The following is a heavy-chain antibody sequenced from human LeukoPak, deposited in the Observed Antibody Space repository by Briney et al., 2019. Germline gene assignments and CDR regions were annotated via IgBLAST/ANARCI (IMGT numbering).Heavy chain of an antibody. V-gene: IGHV4-59*08. CDR1: GDSITNSY. D-gene: IGHD4-17*01. CDR2: ISYGGST. CDR3: AKRIIEARENGDSNWLDP. J-gene: IGHJ5*01. Sequence: PSETLSLTGTVSGDSITNSYWNWIRQPPGRGLEWIGRISYGGSTNYNPSLKSRVIISRDTSKNQFSLELTSVTAADTAIYYCAKRIIEARENGDSNWLDPWGQGTLVTVSS.